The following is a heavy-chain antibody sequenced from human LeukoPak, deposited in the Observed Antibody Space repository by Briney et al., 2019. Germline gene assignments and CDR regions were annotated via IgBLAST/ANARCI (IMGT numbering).Heavy chain of an antibody. Sequence: ASVKVSCKASGYTFTSYDIHWVRQATGQGLEWMAWMNPNSGGTSYAQKFQGRVTMTRDTSISTAYMELSRLRFDDTAVFYCAINKQGKSLDYWGQGTLVTVSS. CDR1: GYTFTSYD. J-gene: IGHJ4*02. CDR2: MNPNSGGT. V-gene: IGHV1-2*02. CDR3: AINKQGKSLDY.